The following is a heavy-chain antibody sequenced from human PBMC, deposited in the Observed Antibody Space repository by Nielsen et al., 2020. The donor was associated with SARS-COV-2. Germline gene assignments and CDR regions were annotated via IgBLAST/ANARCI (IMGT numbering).Heavy chain of an antibody. CDR3: AKAHTVVVTAKFDY. CDR2: IYSGGST. CDR1: GFTVSSNY. V-gene: IGHV3-66*01. Sequence: GESLKISCAASGFTVSSNYMSWVRQAPGKGLEWVSVIYSGGSTYYADSVKGRFTISRDNSKNTLYLQMNSLRAEDTAVYYCAKAHTVVVTAKFDYWGQGTLVTVSS. J-gene: IGHJ4*02. D-gene: IGHD2-21*02.